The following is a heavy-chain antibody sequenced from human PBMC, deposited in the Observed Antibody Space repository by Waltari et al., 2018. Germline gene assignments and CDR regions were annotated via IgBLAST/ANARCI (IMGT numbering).Heavy chain of an antibody. CDR3: AKAIVGATPYGAFDI. D-gene: IGHD1-26*01. Sequence: EVQLVESGGGLVQPGRSLRLSCAASGFTFDDYAMHWVRQAPGKGLGWVSGISWNSGSIGYADSVKGRFTISRDNAKNSLYLQMNSLRAEDTALYYCAKAIVGATPYGAFDIWGQGTMVTVSS. J-gene: IGHJ3*02. CDR1: GFTFDDYA. CDR2: ISWNSGSI. V-gene: IGHV3-9*01.